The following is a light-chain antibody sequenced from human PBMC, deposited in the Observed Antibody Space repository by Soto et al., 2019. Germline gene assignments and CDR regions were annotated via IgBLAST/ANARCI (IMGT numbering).Light chain of an antibody. Sequence: DIQMTQSPSSLSASVGDRVTITCRASQSISNYLNWYQQKPGKAPKLLMYAASSLQSGVPSRFGGSGSGTDFTLTISSLQPEDFATYYCQQSYTSPLTFGGGTKVDIK. V-gene: IGKV1-39*01. CDR1: QSISNY. J-gene: IGKJ4*01. CDR3: QQSYTSPLT. CDR2: AAS.